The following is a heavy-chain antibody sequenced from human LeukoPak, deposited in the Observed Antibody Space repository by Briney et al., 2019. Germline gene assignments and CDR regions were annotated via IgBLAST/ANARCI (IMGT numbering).Heavy chain of an antibody. J-gene: IGHJ4*02. CDR3: ARRGGSGSPPDY. D-gene: IGHD3-10*01. V-gene: IGHV5-51*01. CDR1: GYTFSSYW. Sequence: GESLKISCKGSGYTFSSYWIAWVRQRPGKGLEWMGIIYPGDFDTRYSPSFQGQVTIAADKSISTAYLQWSSLKASDTAMYYCARRGGSGSPPDYWGQGTLVTVSS. CDR2: IYPGDFDT.